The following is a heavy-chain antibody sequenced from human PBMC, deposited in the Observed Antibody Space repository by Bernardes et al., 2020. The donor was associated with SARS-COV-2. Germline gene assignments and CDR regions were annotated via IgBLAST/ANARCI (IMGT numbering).Heavy chain of an antibody. V-gene: IGHV1-3*04. CDR3: VVGTEAVSFDY. J-gene: IGHJ4*02. CDR2: INTGNGDT. D-gene: IGHD1-26*01. Sequence: ASVKVSCKASGYIFTSYAMNWVRQAPGQNLEWMGWINTGNGDTKYSQKFQYRVTITRDTSANTAYMELSRLRSDDTAVYYCVVGTEAVSFDYWGQGTLVTVSS. CDR1: GYIFTSYA.